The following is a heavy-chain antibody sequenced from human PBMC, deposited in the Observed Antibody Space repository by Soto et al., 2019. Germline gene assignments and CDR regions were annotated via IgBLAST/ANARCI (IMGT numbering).Heavy chain of an antibody. CDR2: IGTAGDT. CDR1: GFTFSSYD. V-gene: IGHV3-13*04. CDR3: ARWSGDRNAFDI. J-gene: IGHJ3*02. Sequence: EVQLVESGGGLVQPGGSLRLSCAASGFTFSSYDMHWVRQATGKGLEWVSAIGTAGDTYYPGSVKGRFTISRENAKNSLYLQMNSLRAGDTAVYYCARWSGDRNAFDIWGQGTMVTVSS. D-gene: IGHD4-17*01.